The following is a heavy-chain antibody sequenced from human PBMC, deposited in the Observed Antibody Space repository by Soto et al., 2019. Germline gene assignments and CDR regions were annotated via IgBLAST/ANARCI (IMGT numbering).Heavy chain of an antibody. V-gene: IGHV3-7*04. J-gene: IGHJ4*02. CDR3: SGGVGDAF. CDR2: INQDGSEK. CDR1: ESTVRRDW. D-gene: IGHD1-26*01. Sequence: EVHLVESGGGLVQTGGSLRLSCAIYESTVRRDWMNWVRQAPGKGLEWVAHINQDGSEKYYVDSVKGRFTISRDNANNVLSLQMNSLGAGDTAIYYCSGGVGDAFWGQGTLVTVSS.